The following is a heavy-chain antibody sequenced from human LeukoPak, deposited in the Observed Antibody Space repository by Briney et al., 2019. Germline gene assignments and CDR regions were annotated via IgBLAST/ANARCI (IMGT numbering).Heavy chain of an antibody. CDR3: ARGSYYYDSSGYSDFDP. CDR2: IWYDGSNK. V-gene: IGHV3-33*01. Sequence: GGSLRLSCAASGFTFSSYGMHWVRQAPGKGLEWVGVIWYDGSNKYYADSVKGRFTISRDNSKNTLYMQMNSLRAEDTAVYYCARGSYYYDSSGYSDFDPWGQGTLVTVSS. J-gene: IGHJ5*02. CDR1: GFTFSSYG. D-gene: IGHD3-22*01.